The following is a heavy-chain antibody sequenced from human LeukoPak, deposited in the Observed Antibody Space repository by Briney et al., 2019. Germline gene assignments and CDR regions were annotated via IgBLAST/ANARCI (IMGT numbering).Heavy chain of an antibody. D-gene: IGHD3-3*01. CDR3: TRHGSKSLEWLLWESYYFDY. Sequence: SETLSLTCAVYGGSFSGYYWSWIRQPPGKGLEWIGEINHSGSTYYNPSLKSRVTISVDTSKNQFSLKLSSVTAADTAVYYCTRHGSKSLEWLLWESYYFDYWGQGTLVTVSS. CDR1: GGSFSGYY. J-gene: IGHJ4*02. CDR2: INHSGST. V-gene: IGHV4-34*01.